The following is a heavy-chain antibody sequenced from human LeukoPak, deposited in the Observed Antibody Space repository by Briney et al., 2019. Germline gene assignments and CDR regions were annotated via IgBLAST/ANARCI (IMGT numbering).Heavy chain of an antibody. Sequence: SETLSLTCAVSGDSISSSGRFYWGWLRQPPGKGLEWIGSMDYSGTTDYNLSLKSRVTMSVDTSKKQFSLKLTSVTAADTALYYCARDHYNKSWYKYWGQGTLVTVSS. CDR3: ARDHYNKSWYKY. CDR2: MDYSGTT. V-gene: IGHV4-39*02. D-gene: IGHD6-13*01. CDR1: GDSISSSGRFY. J-gene: IGHJ4*02.